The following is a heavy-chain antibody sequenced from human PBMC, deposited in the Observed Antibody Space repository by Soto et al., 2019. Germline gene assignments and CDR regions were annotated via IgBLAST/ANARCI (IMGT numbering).Heavy chain of an antibody. V-gene: IGHV4-59*08. Sequence: SETLSLTCTVSVGSISSYYWSWIRQPPGKGLEWIGYMYYGGRTNYNPSLKSRVTISVDTSKMQVSLKLSSVTAADTAVYFCARGTPSPLIVRSSRGPWFDPWGQGTLVTVSS. D-gene: IGHD2-15*01. J-gene: IGHJ5*02. CDR2: MYYGGRT. CDR1: VGSISSYY. CDR3: ARGTPSPLIVRSSRGPWFDP.